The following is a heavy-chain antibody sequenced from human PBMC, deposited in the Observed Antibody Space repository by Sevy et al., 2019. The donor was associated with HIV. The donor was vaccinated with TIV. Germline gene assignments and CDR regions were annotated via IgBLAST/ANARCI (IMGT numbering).Heavy chain of an antibody. V-gene: IGHV4-39*07. D-gene: IGHD3-3*01. CDR1: GGSLDSSRSY. J-gene: IGHJ6*02. CDR2: IDYSGSA. Sequence: SETLSLTCSVSGGSLDSSRSYWGWIRQPPGKGLEWIATIDYSGSASYNPSLRSRVTISLDTSKNQFSLKLSSVTAADTALYYCARVLYDFWSDSYAEPYYYYGMDVWGQGTTVTVSS. CDR3: ARVLYDFWSDSYAEPYYYYGMDV.